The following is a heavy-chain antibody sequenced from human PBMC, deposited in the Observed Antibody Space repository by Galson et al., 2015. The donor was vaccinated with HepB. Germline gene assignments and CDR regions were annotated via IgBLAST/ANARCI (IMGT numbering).Heavy chain of an antibody. CDR3: AKILAAAADAFDI. D-gene: IGHD6-13*01. V-gene: IGHV3-9*01. CDR1: GFTFDDYA. J-gene: IGHJ3*02. Sequence: SLRLSCAASGFTFDDYAMHWVRQAPGKGLEWVSGISWNSGSIGYADSVKGRFTISRDNAKNSLYLQMNSLRAEDTALYYCAKILAAAADAFDIWGQGTMVTVSS. CDR2: ISWNSGSI.